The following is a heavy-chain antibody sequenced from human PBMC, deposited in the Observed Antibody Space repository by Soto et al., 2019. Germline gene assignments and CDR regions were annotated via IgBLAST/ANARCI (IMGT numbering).Heavy chain of an antibody. Sequence: ASVKVSCKASGYTFTSYYMHWVRQAPGQGLEWMGIINPSGGSTSYAQKFQGRVTMTRDTSTSTVYLELSSLRSEDTAVYYCARDSRYGSGNADPRSYYFDYWGQGTLVTVSS. V-gene: IGHV1-46*01. CDR3: ARDSRYGSGNADPRSYYFDY. J-gene: IGHJ4*02. D-gene: IGHD3-10*01. CDR2: INPSGGST. CDR1: GYTFTSYY.